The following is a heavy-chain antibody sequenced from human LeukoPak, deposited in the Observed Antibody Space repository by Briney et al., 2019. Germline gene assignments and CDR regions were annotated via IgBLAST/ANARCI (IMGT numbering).Heavy chain of an antibody. CDR3: ARLVSGYSSSWYVDY. V-gene: IGHV4-34*01. D-gene: IGHD6-13*01. Sequence: SETLCLTCAVYGGSFSGYYWSWIRQPPGKGLEWIGEINHSGSTNYNPSLKSRVTISVDTSKNQFSLKLGSVTAADTAVYYCARLVSGYSSSWYVDYWGQGTLVTVSS. J-gene: IGHJ4*02. CDR2: INHSGST. CDR1: GGSFSGYY.